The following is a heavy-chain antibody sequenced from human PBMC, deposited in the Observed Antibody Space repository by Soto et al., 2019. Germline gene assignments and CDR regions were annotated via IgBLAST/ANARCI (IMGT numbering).Heavy chain of an antibody. Sequence: EVQLEESGGGLVQPGGSLRLSCAASGFIFSNFWMNWVRQAPGKGLEWVATIKTDGSETYYVDSVKGRFTISRDNARNSLYLQMHRVTAEGTAGYYCVGGVGWLPDYWGQGTLVTASS. D-gene: IGHD5-12*01. J-gene: IGHJ4*02. CDR1: GFIFSNFW. V-gene: IGHV3-7*01. CDR3: VGGVGWLPDY. CDR2: IKTDGSET.